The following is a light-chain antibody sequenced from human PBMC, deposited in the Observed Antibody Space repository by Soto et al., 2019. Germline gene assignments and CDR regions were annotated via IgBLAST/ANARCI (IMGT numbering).Light chain of an antibody. V-gene: IGKV3-15*01. CDR1: QSVGSN. Sequence: ETVMTQSPATLSVSPGESATLSCRASQSVGSNLAWYQQKPGQAPSLLIYRASTRATGLRARFSGRGSGTQFTLTISSLQSEDFAVYYCQQYYDWPEYTFGQGSKLDIK. CDR2: RAS. CDR3: QQYYDWPEYT. J-gene: IGKJ2*01.